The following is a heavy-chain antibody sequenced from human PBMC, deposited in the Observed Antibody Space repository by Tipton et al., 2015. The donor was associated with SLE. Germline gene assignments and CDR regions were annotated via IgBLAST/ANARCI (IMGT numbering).Heavy chain of an antibody. CDR2: IYYSGST. CDR1: GGSISSSSYY. Sequence: TLSLTCTVSGGSISSSSYYWGWIRQPPGKGLEWIGSIYYSGSTYYNPSLKSRVTISVDTSKNQFSLKLSSVTAADTAVYYCARHCGGDCSEDFWGQGTLVNV. D-gene: IGHD2-21*02. J-gene: IGHJ4*02. CDR3: ARHCGGDCSEDF. V-gene: IGHV4-39*07.